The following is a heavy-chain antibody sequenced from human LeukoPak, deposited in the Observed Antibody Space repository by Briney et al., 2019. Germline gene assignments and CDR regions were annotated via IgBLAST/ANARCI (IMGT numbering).Heavy chain of an antibody. CDR2: ISYDGSNK. Sequence: GGSLRLSCAASGFTFSSYAMHWVRQAPGKGLEWVAVISYDGSNKYYADSVKGRFTISRDNSKNTLYLQINSLRAEDTAVYYCARGRHDYGDLDYWGQGTLVTVSS. CDR1: GFTFSSYA. CDR3: ARGRHDYGDLDY. V-gene: IGHV3-30-3*01. J-gene: IGHJ4*02. D-gene: IGHD4-17*01.